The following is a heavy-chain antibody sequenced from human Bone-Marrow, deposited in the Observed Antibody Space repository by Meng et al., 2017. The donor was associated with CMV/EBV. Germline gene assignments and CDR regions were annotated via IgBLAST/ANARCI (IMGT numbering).Heavy chain of an antibody. V-gene: IGHV4-38-2*02. CDR3: ARIAVAGFVYY. Sequence: SETLSLTCTVSGYSISSGYYWGWIRQPPGKGLEWIGSIYYSESTYYNPSLKNRVTMSVDTSKNQFSLKLSSVTAADTAVYYCARIAVAGFVYYWGQGTLVTVSS. CDR1: GYSISSGYY. D-gene: IGHD6-19*01. CDR2: IYYSEST. J-gene: IGHJ4*02.